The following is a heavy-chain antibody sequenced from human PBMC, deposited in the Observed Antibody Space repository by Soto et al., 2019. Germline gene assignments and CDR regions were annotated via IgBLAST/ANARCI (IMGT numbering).Heavy chain of an antibody. CDR1: GGTFSSYA. Sequence: QVQLVQSGAEVKKPGSSVKVSCKASGGTFSSYAISWVRQAPGQGLEWMGGIIPIFGATNYAQKFQGRVTITADESTSTAYMELSSLRSEDTAVYYCARSVSFRYQLLKRGMDVWGQGPTVSVSS. J-gene: IGHJ6*02. CDR2: IIPIFGAT. CDR3: ARSVSFRYQLLKRGMDV. D-gene: IGHD2-2*01. V-gene: IGHV1-69*01.